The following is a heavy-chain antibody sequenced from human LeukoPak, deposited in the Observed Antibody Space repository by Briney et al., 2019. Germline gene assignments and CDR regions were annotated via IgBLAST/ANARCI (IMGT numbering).Heavy chain of an antibody. Sequence: PGGSLRLSCAASGFTFSSYGMHWVRQAPGKGLEWVAFIRDDGGNKYYADSVKGRFTISRDNSKNTLYLQMNSLRAEDTAVYYCARRPYGSGSYYDYWGQGTLVTVSS. D-gene: IGHD3-10*01. J-gene: IGHJ4*02. CDR3: ARRPYGSGSYYDY. V-gene: IGHV3-30*02. CDR2: IRDDGGNK. CDR1: GFTFSSYG.